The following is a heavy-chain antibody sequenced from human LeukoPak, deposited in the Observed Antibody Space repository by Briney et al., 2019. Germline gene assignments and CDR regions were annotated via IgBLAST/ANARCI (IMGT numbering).Heavy chain of an antibody. V-gene: IGHV3-48*03. CDR2: ISSSGSTI. CDR1: GFTFSSYE. J-gene: IGHJ4*02. CDR3: ANWYYSDTAMVNGPSY. Sequence: PGGSLRLSCAASGFTFSSYEMNWVRQAPGKGLEWVSYISSSGSTIYYADSVKGRFTISRDNSKNTLYLQMNSLRAEDTAVYYCANWYYSDTAMVNGPSYWGQGTLVTVSS. D-gene: IGHD5-18*01.